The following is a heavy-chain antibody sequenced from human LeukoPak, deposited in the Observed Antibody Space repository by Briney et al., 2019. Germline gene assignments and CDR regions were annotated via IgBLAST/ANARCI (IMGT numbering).Heavy chain of an antibody. CDR2: IYWDDDK. J-gene: IGHJ3*02. D-gene: IGHD6-13*01. CDR1: GFSLSTRGVG. CDR3: AHRELVRFMGAFDI. V-gene: IGHV2-5*02. Sequence: SGPTLVKPTQTLTLTCTFSGFSLSTRGVGVGWIRQPPGKALEWLALIYWDDDKRYSPSLSSRLTITKDTSKNQVVLTMTNMDPVDTATYYCAHRELVRFMGAFDIWGQGTMVTVSS.